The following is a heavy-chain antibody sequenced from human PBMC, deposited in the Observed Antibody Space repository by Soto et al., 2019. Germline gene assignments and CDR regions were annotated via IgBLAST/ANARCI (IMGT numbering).Heavy chain of an antibody. CDR2: IYRDDDK. V-gene: IGHV2-5*02. J-gene: IGHJ4*02. CDR3: AHTVARGAYWETFNY. Sequence: QITLKESGPTLVKPTQTLTLTCTVSGFSLTTNGVGVGWFRQPPGKALEWLALIYRDDDKRYRPSLKSRVTITKDNTKIHVVLTMTNMDPVDTATYYCAHTVARGAYWETFNYWGQGTLVTVSS. D-gene: IGHD1-26*01. CDR1: GFSLTTNGVG.